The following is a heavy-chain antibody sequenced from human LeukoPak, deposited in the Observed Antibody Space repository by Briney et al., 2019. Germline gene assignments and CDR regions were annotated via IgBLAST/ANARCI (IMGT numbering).Heavy chain of an antibody. D-gene: IGHD6-13*01. J-gene: IGHJ6*02. Sequence: SETLSLTCTVPGGSISSGSYYWSWIRRPAGKGLEWIGRIYTSGSTNYNPSLKSRVTISVDTSKNQFSLKLSSVTAADTAVYYCAREEVAAAGQTYYYYGMDVWGQGTTVTVSS. V-gene: IGHV4-61*02. CDR3: AREEVAAAGQTYYYYGMDV. CDR2: IYTSGST. CDR1: GGSISSGSYY.